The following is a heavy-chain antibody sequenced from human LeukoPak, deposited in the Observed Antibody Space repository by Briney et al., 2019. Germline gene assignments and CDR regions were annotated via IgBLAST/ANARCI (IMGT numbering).Heavy chain of an antibody. CDR3: VKITSVAGGDC. J-gene: IGHJ4*02. CDR2: ISSNGGSS. V-gene: IGHV3-64D*09. Sequence: GGSLRLSCSASGFTFIASAMYWVRQAPGKGLEYVSGISSNGGSSFYADSVKGRFTISRDNSKNTLYLQMSSLRAGDTAVYYCVKITSVAGGDCWGQGTRLTVSS. D-gene: IGHD1-14*01. CDR1: GFTFIASA.